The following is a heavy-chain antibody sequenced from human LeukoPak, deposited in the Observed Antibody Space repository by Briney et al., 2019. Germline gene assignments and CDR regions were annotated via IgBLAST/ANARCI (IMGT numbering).Heavy chain of an antibody. CDR2: ISAYNGNT. J-gene: IGHJ3*02. D-gene: IGHD6-13*01. CDR3: ASSPIAAAGSDAFDI. V-gene: IGHV1-18*01. CDR1: GYTFTSYG. Sequence: GASVKVSCKASGYTFTSYGISWVRQAPGQGLEWMGWISAYNGNTNYAQKLQGRVTMTTDTSTSTAYMELRSLRSDDTAVYYCASSPIAAAGSDAFDIWGRGTMVTVSS.